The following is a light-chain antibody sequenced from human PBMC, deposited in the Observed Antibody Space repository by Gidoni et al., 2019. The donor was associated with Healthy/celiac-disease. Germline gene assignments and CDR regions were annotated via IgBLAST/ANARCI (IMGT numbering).Light chain of an antibody. J-gene: IGKJ2*01. CDR3: QQYNNWPPMYT. CDR1: LSVSSN. CDR2: GAS. Sequence: EIVITQSPPTLSVSPGERATLSCMASLSVSSNLAWYQQKPGQAPRLLIDGASTRANGIPARFSGSGSGTEFTLTISSLQSEDFAVYYCQQYNNWPPMYTFGQXTKLEIK. V-gene: IGKV3-15*01.